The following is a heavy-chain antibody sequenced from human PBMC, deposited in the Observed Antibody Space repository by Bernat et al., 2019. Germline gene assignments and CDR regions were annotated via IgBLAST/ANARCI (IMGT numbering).Heavy chain of an antibody. CDR1: GFTFSHSW. CDR3: ARDPAYGAIDL. J-gene: IGHJ5*02. D-gene: IGHD4/OR15-4a*01. Sequence: EVQLVESGGGLVQPGGSLRLSCATSGFTFSHSWMSWLRQAPGKGLEWVANIKEDGGQTNYVDSVKGRFNMSRDNAKNSLFLQMNSLKAEDTAVYFCARDPAYGAIDLWGQGTLVTVSS. CDR2: IKEDGGQT. V-gene: IGHV3-7*01.